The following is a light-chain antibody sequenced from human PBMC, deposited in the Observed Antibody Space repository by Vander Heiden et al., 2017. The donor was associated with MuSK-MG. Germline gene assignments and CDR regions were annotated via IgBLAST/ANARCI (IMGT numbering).Light chain of an antibody. Sequence: DIQFTHSPSFLSASVGDRVTITCRASQGISSFLAWYQQKPGKAPNLLIYSASTLQSGVPSRFSGSGSGTEFTLTITNLQPEDFATYYCQQLNSYPRTFGGGTKVEVK. CDR3: QQLNSYPRT. V-gene: IGKV1-9*01. J-gene: IGKJ4*01. CDR1: QGISSF. CDR2: SAS.